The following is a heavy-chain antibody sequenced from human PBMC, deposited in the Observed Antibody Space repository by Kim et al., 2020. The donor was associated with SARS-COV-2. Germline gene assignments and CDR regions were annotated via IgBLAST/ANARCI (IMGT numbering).Heavy chain of an antibody. V-gene: IGHV3-73*01. CDR3: TNLVD. Sequence: GGSLRLSCAASGFTFSGAAMHWVRQASGKGLEWVGRIRTKADTYATAYAASVKGRFTISRDDSKNTTYLQLNSLKTEDTAMYYCTNLVDWGQGALVTVSS. J-gene: IGHJ4*02. CDR1: GFTFSGAA. CDR2: IRTKADTYAT.